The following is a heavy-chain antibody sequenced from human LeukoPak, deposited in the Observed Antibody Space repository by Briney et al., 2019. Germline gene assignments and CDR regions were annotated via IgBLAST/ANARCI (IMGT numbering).Heavy chain of an antibody. CDR2: IKQDGSGK. J-gene: IGHJ4*02. Sequence: PGGSLRLSCAASGFTFSSYWMSWVRQAPGKGLEWVANIKQDGSGKYYVDSVKGRFTISRDNAKNSLYLQMNSLRAEDTAVYYCARDRYCSGGSCYLYFDYWGQGTLVTVSS. V-gene: IGHV3-7*01. CDR3: ARDRYCSGGSCYLYFDY. D-gene: IGHD2-15*01. CDR1: GFTFSSYW.